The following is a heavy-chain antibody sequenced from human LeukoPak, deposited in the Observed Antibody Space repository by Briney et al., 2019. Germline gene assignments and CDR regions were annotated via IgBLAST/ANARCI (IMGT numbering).Heavy chain of an antibody. Sequence: GGSLRLSCAASGFTFSSYAMSWVRQAPVQGLEWVSAISTSGSSTYYADSVKGRFTISRDNSKNTLYLQTNSLRVEDTAVYYCAIPGPSYRRFDHWGQGTLVPASS. V-gene: IGHV3-23*01. J-gene: IGHJ4*02. CDR3: AIPGPSYRRFDH. CDR2: ISTSGSST. CDR1: GFTFSSYA. D-gene: IGHD3-16*02.